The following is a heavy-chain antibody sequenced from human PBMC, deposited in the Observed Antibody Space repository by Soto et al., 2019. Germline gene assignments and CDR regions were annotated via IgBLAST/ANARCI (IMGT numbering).Heavy chain of an antibody. D-gene: IGHD6-19*01. CDR1: GDTVTKYG. V-gene: IGHV1-18*01. CDR3: ASATSIAVAGKET. Sequence: QVQLVQSGGEVKKPGASVKVSCKASGDTVTKYGISWVRRAPGQGLEWLGWISFYNGHTNYALKFQDRITFTTDTSTSTASMELRSLTSADTAVYYCASATSIAVAGKETWGQGTLVTVYS. CDR2: ISFYNGHT. J-gene: IGHJ4*02.